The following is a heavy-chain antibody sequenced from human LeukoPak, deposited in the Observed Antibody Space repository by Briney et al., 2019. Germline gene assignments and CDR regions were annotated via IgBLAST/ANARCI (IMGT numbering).Heavy chain of an antibody. D-gene: IGHD5-12*01. CDR2: FYSTGST. J-gene: IGHJ4*02. V-gene: IGHV4-4*07. CDR3: AMFGLVAAIDS. Sequence: SETLSLTCTVSGGSISSYYWTWIRQPAGKGLEWIGRFYSTGSTNYNPSLKSRVTMSVDTSKNQFSLKLSSVTAADTAVYYCAMFGLVAAIDSWGQGTLVTVSS. CDR1: GGSISSYY.